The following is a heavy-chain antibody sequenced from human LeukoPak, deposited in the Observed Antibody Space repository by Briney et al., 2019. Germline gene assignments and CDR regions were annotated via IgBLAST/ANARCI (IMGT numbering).Heavy chain of an antibody. Sequence: SETLSLTCTVSGGSITSYYWSWIRQPPGKGLEWISYIYYSGSTNYNPSLKSRVTISVDTSKNQFSLKLSSVTAADTGVYYCARVSTGGFKSASFDYRGQGTLVTVSS. CDR2: IYYSGST. J-gene: IGHJ4*02. D-gene: IGHD2-8*02. V-gene: IGHV4-59*01. CDR1: GGSITSYY. CDR3: ARVSTGGFKSASFDY.